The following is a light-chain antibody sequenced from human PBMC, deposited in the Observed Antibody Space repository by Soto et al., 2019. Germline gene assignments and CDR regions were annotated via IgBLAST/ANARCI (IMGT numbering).Light chain of an antibody. J-gene: IGKJ1*01. Sequence: DIVMTQSPDSLAVSLGERTAINCKSSQSLLYSSSNQNHLAWYQLKPGQPPNLLIYGASTRKSGVPDRFRGSGSGTTFTLTITSLQAEDVAVYCCQQYYTTPRTFGQGTKVEIK. CDR3: QQYYTTPRT. V-gene: IGKV4-1*01. CDR1: QSLLYSSSNQNH. CDR2: GAS.